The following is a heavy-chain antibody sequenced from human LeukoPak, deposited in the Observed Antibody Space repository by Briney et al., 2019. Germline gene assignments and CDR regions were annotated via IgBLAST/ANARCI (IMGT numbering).Heavy chain of an antibody. D-gene: IGHD6-19*01. J-gene: IGHJ4*02. CDR3: ARDGSGRGWHAADD. V-gene: IGHV4-59*01. CDR2: VHYSGNT. CDR1: GGSISSYY. Sequence: SETLSLTCTVSGGSISSYYWSWIRQPPGAGLEWSGDVHYSGNTNYNPSLKSQVTISQDTSKDQFSLKLGSVTAADTAIYYWARDGSGRGWHAADDGGQGTLVTVPS.